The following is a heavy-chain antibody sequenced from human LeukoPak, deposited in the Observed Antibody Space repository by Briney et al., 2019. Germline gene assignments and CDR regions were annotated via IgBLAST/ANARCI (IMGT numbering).Heavy chain of an antibody. J-gene: IGHJ6*04. Sequence: GGSLRLSCAASGFTFSSYSMNWVRQAPGKGLEWVSSISSSSSYIYYADSVKGRFTISRDNAKNSLYLQMNSLRAEDTAVYYCAKELIVVVPAAAYGMDVWGKGTTATVSS. D-gene: IGHD2-2*01. CDR1: GFTFSSYS. CDR3: AKELIVVVPAAAYGMDV. CDR2: ISSSSSYI. V-gene: IGHV3-21*04.